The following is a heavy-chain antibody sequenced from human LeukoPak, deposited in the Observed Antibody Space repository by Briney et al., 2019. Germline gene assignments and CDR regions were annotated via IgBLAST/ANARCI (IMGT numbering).Heavy chain of an antibody. V-gene: IGHV4-4*07. D-gene: IGHD2-2*01. Sequence: SETLSLTCTVSGGSISSYYWSWIRQPAGKGLEWIGRMHTSGSTNYNPSLKSRITISVDTSKNQFSLKLSSMTAADTAVYYCARGRTGYQLLPTKKDYSYYYIDVWGKGTTVTISS. CDR2: MHTSGST. J-gene: IGHJ6*03. CDR1: GGSISSYY. CDR3: ARGRTGYQLLPTKKDYSYYYIDV.